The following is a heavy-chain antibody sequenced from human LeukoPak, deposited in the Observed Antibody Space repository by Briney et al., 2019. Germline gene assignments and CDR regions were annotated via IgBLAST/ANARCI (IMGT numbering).Heavy chain of an antibody. CDR3: ANIEAYGGNWPY. CDR2: ISGSGGST. V-gene: IGHV3-23*01. D-gene: IGHD4-23*01. Sequence: AGGSLRLSCAASGFTFSSYAMSWVRQAPGKGLEWVSAISGSGGSTYYADSVKGRFTISRDNSKNTLYLQMNSLRAEDTAVYYCANIEAYGGNWPYWGQGTLVTVSS. J-gene: IGHJ4*02. CDR1: GFTFSSYA.